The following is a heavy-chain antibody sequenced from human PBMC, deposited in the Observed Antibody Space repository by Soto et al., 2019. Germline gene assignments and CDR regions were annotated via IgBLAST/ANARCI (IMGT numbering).Heavy chain of an antibody. J-gene: IGHJ5*02. D-gene: IGHD2-2*01. CDR2: ISSSSSYI. CDR1: GFTFSSYS. Sequence: GGSLRLSCAASGFTFSSYSMNWVRQAPGKGLEKVSSISSSSSYIYYADSVKGRFTISRDNAKNSLYLQMNSLRAEDTAVYYCARDWYCSSTSCANWFDPWGQGTLVTVSS. V-gene: IGHV3-21*01. CDR3: ARDWYCSSTSCANWFDP.